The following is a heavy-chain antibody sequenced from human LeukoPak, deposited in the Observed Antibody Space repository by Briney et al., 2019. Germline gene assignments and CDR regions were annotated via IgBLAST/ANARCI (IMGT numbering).Heavy chain of an antibody. CDR3: ARGNRWLVFYYYGTDV. CDR1: GFTFSSYS. CDR2: ISSSSSTI. Sequence: PGGSLRLSCAASGFTFSSYSMNWVRQAPGKGLEWVSYISSSSSTIYCADSVKGRFTISRDNAKNSLYLQMNSLRAEDTAVYYCARGNRWLVFYYYGTDVWGQGTTVTVSS. D-gene: IGHD6-19*01. J-gene: IGHJ6*02. V-gene: IGHV3-48*01.